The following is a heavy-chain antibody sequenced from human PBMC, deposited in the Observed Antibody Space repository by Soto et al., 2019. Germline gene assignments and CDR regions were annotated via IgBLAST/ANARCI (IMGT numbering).Heavy chain of an antibody. CDR2: ISSSSSYI. D-gene: IGHD2-15*01. CDR3: ARDGAAFVVAALENYYYYGMDV. Sequence: EVQLVESGGGLVKPGGSLRLSCAASGFTFSSYSMNWVRQAPGKGLEWVSSISSSSSYIYYADSVKGRFTISRDNAKNSLYLQMNSLRAEDTAVYYCARDGAAFVVAALENYYYYGMDVWGQGTTVTVSS. CDR1: GFTFSSYS. V-gene: IGHV3-21*01. J-gene: IGHJ6*02.